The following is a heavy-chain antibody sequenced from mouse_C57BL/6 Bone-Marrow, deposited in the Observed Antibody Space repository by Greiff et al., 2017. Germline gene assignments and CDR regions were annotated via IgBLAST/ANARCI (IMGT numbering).Heavy chain of an antibody. D-gene: IGHD2-5*01. CDR2: LDPSDSYT. Sequence: VQLQQPGAELVMPGASVKLSCKASGYTFTSYWMHWVKQRPGHGLEWIGELDPSDSYTTYNQQFTGKSTLTVDKSSSTAYMQLSSLTSEDSAVYYCARDYYSNNYYAMDYWGQGTSGTVAS. V-gene: IGHV1-69*01. CDR1: GYTFTSYW. CDR3: ARDYYSNNYYAMDY. J-gene: IGHJ4*01.